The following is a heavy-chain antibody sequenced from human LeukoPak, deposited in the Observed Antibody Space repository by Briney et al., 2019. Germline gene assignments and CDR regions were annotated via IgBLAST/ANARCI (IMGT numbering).Heavy chain of an antibody. CDR3: ARDQSPYRLLRYFDPPGY. V-gene: IGHV3-7*01. D-gene: IGHD3-9*01. Sequence: PGGSLRLSCAASGFTFSSYWMSWVRQAPGKGLEWVANIKQDGSEKYYVDSVKGRFTISRDNAKNSLYLQMNSLRAEDTAVYYCARDQSPYRLLRYFDPPGYWGQATLVTVSS. CDR1: GFTFSSYW. J-gene: IGHJ4*02. CDR2: IKQDGSEK.